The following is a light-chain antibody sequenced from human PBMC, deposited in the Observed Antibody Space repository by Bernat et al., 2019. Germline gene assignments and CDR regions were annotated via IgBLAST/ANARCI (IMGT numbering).Light chain of an antibody. CDR2: HVS. Sequence: QSALTQPASVPGSPGQSITISCTGTSSDVGGYNYVSWYQHHPGKAPKLMIYHVSSRPSGVSNRFSGSKSDNTASLTISGLQADDEADYYCSSFTGSTTLVFVFGSGTKVTVL. CDR1: SSDVGGYNY. V-gene: IGLV2-14*03. CDR3: SSFTGSTTLVFV. J-gene: IGLJ1*01.